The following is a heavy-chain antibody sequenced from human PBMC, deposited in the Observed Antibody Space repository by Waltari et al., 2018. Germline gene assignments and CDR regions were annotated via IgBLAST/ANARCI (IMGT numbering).Heavy chain of an antibody. Sequence: EVQLVESGGDMVQPGRSLRLSCTGSGFTFRNSAIHWVRQAPGKGLEWVGFIRSNDYTGGTSFAASVGGRFTISRDDSKRTAYLQMNALQTDDSATYYCTREDDGNDSGAFDLWGQGTLVTVSS. CDR1: GFTFRNSA. J-gene: IGHJ3*01. CDR2: IRSNDYTGGT. CDR3: TREDDGNDSGAFDL. V-gene: IGHV3-49*04. D-gene: IGHD5-12*01.